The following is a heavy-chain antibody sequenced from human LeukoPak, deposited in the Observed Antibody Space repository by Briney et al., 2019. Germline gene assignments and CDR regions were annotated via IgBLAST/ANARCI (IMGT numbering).Heavy chain of an antibody. CDR1: GYSFTSYW. CDR3: ARGRLDYGDYVAAFDI. CDR2: IYPGDSDT. Sequence: GESLKISCKGSGYSFTSYWIGWVRQMPGKGLEWMGIIYPGDSDTRYSPSFQGQVTISAGKSISTAYLQWSSLKASDTAMYYCARGRLDYGDYVAAFDIWGQGTMVTVSS. J-gene: IGHJ3*02. D-gene: IGHD4-17*01. V-gene: IGHV5-51*01.